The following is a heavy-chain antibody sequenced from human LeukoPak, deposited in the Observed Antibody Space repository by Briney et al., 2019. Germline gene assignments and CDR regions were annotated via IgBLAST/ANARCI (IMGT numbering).Heavy chain of an antibody. J-gene: IGHJ6*02. Sequence: GESLKISCKGSGYIFTSYWIGWVRQMPGKGLELIRIIYPGDSDTRYSPYFQGQVTISADKSISTAYQQWSSLKASDTAMYYCARGMVRGVKDYYYGMDVWGQGTTVTVSS. CDR1: GYIFTSYW. D-gene: IGHD3-10*01. V-gene: IGHV5-51*01. CDR3: ARGMVRGVKDYYYGMDV. CDR2: IYPGDSDT.